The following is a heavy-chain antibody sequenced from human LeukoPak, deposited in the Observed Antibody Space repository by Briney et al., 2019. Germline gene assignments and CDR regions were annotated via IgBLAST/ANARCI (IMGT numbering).Heavy chain of an antibody. Sequence: PGRSLRLSCAASGFTFDDYAMHWVRQAPGKGLEWVSGISWNSGSIGYADSVKGRFTISRDNAKNSLYLQMNSLRAEDTAVYYCARDPHYYDSSGYPGLDYWGQGTLVTVSS. D-gene: IGHD3-22*01. V-gene: IGHV3-9*01. J-gene: IGHJ4*02. CDR1: GFTFDDYA. CDR2: ISWNSGSI. CDR3: ARDPHYYDSSGYPGLDY.